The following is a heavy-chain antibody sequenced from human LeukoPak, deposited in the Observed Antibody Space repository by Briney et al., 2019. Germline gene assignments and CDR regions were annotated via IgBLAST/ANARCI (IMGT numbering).Heavy chain of an antibody. D-gene: IGHD6-19*01. Sequence: SETLSLTCAVYGGSFSGYYWSWIRQPPGKGLEWIGEINHSGSTNYNPSLKSRVTISVDTSKNQFSLKLSSVTAADTAVYYCARGSGLRQWLGRFFDSWGQGTLVTVSS. J-gene: IGHJ4*02. V-gene: IGHV4-34*01. CDR2: INHSGST. CDR3: ARGSGLRQWLGRFFDS. CDR1: GGSFSGYY.